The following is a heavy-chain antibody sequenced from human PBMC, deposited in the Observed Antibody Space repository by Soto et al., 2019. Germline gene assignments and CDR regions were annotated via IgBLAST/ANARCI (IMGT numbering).Heavy chain of an antibody. D-gene: IGHD1-20*01. CDR1: GGSISSSSYY. V-gene: IGHV4-39*01. CDR3: AGDNWNSTFDP. Sequence: PSETLSLTCTVSGGSISSSSYYWGWIRQPPGKGLEWIGCIYYSGSTYYNPSLKSRVTISVDTSKNQFSLKLSSVTAADMAEYYWAGDNWNSTFDPWGQGTLVTVSS. CDR2: IYYSGST. J-gene: IGHJ5*02.